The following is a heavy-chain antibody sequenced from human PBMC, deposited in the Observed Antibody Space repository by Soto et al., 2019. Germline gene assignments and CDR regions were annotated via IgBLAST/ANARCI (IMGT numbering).Heavy chain of an antibody. D-gene: IGHD2-15*01. V-gene: IGHV1-8*01. J-gene: IGHJ5*02. CDR1: GYTSTSYD. CDR2: MNPNSGNT. Sequence: EASVKVSCKASGYTSTSYDIDWVRQATGQGLEWMGWMNPNSGNTGYAQKFQGRVTMTRNTSISTAYMELSSLRSEDTAVYYCARGGYCSGGSCLFSVNWFDPWGKGTLVTVST. CDR3: ARGGYCSGGSCLFSVNWFDP.